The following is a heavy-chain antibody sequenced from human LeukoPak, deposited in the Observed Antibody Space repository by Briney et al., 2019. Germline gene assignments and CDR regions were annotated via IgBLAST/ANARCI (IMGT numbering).Heavy chain of an antibody. CDR1: GFTFSDFW. Sequence: GGSLRLSCAVSGFTFSDFWMNWVRRSPGKGLEWVASINQNGGETSYVDSVKGRFTISRDNPKNSLYLQMNSLRAEDTAVYYCAKDFCSGSSCYIFDYWGQGTLVTVSS. J-gene: IGHJ4*02. D-gene: IGHD2-15*01. CDR3: AKDFCSGSSCYIFDY. CDR2: INQNGGET. V-gene: IGHV3-7*01.